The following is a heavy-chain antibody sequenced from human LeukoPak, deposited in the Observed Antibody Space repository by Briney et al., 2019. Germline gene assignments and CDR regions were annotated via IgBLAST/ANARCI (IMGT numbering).Heavy chain of an antibody. Sequence: PSETLSLTXTVSGGSVSSYYWSWVRQPPGEGLEWIAYVYNSGSTNYNPSLKSRVTISVDRSKNQFSLKMNSVTAADKAVYYCVRDWEGFNFDIWGQGTMVTVSS. CDR1: GGSVSSYY. J-gene: IGHJ3*02. D-gene: IGHD1-26*01. CDR2: VYNSGST. V-gene: IGHV4-59*02. CDR3: VRDWEGFNFDI.